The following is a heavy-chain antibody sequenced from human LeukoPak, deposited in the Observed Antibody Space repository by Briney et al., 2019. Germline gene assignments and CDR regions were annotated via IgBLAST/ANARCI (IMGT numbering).Heavy chain of an antibody. V-gene: IGHV4-34*01. Sequence: SETLSLTCAVFGGSFSGHYWTWIRQFPGEGLEWIGEINHRGSTNYNPSLRSRVTISVDRPKNQFSLRLTSVTAADTAVYYCARDKARVDLLTAYAFDIWGQGTMVSVSS. CDR2: INHRGST. D-gene: IGHD3-9*01. CDR3: ARDKARVDLLTAYAFDI. J-gene: IGHJ3*02. CDR1: GGSFSGHY.